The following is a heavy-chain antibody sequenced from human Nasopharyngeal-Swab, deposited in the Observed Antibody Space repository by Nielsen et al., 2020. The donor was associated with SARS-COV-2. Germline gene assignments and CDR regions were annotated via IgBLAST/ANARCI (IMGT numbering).Heavy chain of an antibody. J-gene: IGHJ4*02. Sequence: GESLKISCAASGFTFSSYWMHWVRQAPGKGLEWVSVIYSGGTTYYADSVKGRFTISRDNSKNTLYLQMNSLRAEDTAVYYCARALEYSSSSWDYWGQGTLVTVSS. D-gene: IGHD6-6*01. CDR2: IYSGGTT. CDR1: GFTFSSYW. CDR3: ARALEYSSSSWDY. V-gene: IGHV3-53*01.